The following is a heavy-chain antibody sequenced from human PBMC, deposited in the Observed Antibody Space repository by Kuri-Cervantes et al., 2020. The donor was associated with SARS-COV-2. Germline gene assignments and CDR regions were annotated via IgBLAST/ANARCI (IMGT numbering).Heavy chain of an antibody. D-gene: IGHD6-13*01. CDR1: EFTFSSFG. V-gene: IGHV3-33*01. Sequence: GESLKISCAASEFTFSSFGMHWVRQAPGKGLEWVAVVWSDGSRQYYADSVKGRFTISRDNSKNTMYLEMNSLRAEDTAVYFCARERHGAAGGHFDYWGQGTVVTVSS. CDR2: VWSDGSRQ. J-gene: IGHJ4*02. CDR3: ARERHGAAGGHFDY.